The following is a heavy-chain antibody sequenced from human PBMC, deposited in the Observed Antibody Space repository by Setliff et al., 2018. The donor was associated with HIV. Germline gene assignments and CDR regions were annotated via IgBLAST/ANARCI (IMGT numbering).Heavy chain of an antibody. D-gene: IGHD3-10*01. CDR1: GGSISRDSFY. CDR2: IYYSGTT. V-gene: IGHV4-39*01. J-gene: IGHJ4*02. Sequence: SETLSLTCTVSGGSISRDSFYWGWFRQPPGEGLEWIGSIYYSGTTYYAPSLETRLTISVDTSTNQFSLILSPVTAADTAVYYCARQTGLRGYYGSNSLYYFDYWGKGMLVTVSS. CDR3: ARQTGLRGYYGSNSLYYFDY.